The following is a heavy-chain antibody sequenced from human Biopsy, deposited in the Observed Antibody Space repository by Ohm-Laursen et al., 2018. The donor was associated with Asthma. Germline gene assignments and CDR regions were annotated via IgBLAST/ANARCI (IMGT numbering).Heavy chain of an antibody. CDR2: ISYGGKT. V-gene: IGHV4-39*01. D-gene: IGHD3-3*01. CDR1: GGSMTPTSNY. J-gene: IGHJ6*02. Sequence: SQTLSLTCTVSGGSMTPTSNYWDWIRQATGKGLEWIGHISYGGKTSYNPSLKNRVTISRDTSKNQFSLRVTSVTAADTAVYFCARRITIFGVVQKDHGMDAWGQRTTVIVSS. CDR3: ARRITIFGVVQKDHGMDA.